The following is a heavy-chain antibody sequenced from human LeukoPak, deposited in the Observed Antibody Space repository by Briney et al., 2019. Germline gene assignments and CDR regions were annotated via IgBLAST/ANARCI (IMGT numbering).Heavy chain of an antibody. CDR2: IRYDGSNK. CDR3: AGHYDSSGYRVDVFDI. J-gene: IGHJ3*02. Sequence: GGSLRLSCAASGFTFSNAWMSWVRQAPGKGLEWVAFIRYDGSNKYYADSVKGRFTISRDNSKNTLYLQMNSLRAEDTAVYFCAGHYDSSGYRVDVFDIWGQGTMVTVSS. V-gene: IGHV3-30*02. D-gene: IGHD3-22*01. CDR1: GFTFSNAW.